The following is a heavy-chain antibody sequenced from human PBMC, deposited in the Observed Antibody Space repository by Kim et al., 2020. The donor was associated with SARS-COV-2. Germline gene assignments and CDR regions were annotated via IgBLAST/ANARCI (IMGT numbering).Heavy chain of an antibody. J-gene: IGHJ6*02. Sequence: ASVKVSCKASGYTFTSYYMHWVRQAPGQGLEWMGIINPSGGSTSYAQKFQGRVTMTRDTSTSTVYMELSSLRSEDTAVYYCARDLTYCTNGVCYYYYYGMDVWGQGTTVTVSS. CDR2: INPSGGST. CDR3: ARDLTYCTNGVCYYYYYGMDV. V-gene: IGHV1-46*01. CDR1: GYTFTSYY. D-gene: IGHD2-8*01.